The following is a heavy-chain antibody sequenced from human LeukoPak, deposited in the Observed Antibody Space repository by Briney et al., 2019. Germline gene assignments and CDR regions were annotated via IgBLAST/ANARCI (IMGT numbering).Heavy chain of an antibody. CDR1: GFTFSSYV. CDR2: IAGSGDST. Sequence: GGSLRHSCAASGFTFSSYVMSWVRQAPGKGLEWVSAIAGSGDSTYYADSVKGRFTISRDNSKNTLYLQMNSLRAEDTAVYYCAKNRDGYPGCDSWGPGTMVTVSS. D-gene: IGHD5-24*01. J-gene: IGHJ3*02. CDR3: AKNRDGYPGCDS. V-gene: IGHV3-23*01.